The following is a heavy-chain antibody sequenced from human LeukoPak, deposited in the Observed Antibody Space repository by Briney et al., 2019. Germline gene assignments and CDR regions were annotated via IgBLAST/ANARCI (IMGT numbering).Heavy chain of an antibody. D-gene: IGHD3-16*01. V-gene: IGHV3-23*01. Sequence: GGSLRLSCAASGFTFSSYAMSWVRQAPGKGLEWVSGISGSGGSTYYADSVKGRFTISRDNSKNTLYLQMNSLRAEDTAVYYCAKVVTHWGYYYYGMDVWGHGTTVTVPS. J-gene: IGHJ6*02. CDR1: GFTFSSYA. CDR2: ISGSGGST. CDR3: AKVVTHWGYYYYGMDV.